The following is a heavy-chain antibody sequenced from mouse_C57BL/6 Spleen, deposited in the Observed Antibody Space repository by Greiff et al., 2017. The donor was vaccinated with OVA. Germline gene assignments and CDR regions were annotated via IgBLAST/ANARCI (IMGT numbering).Heavy chain of an antibody. D-gene: IGHD1-1*01. CDR3: ARNSITTVGYFDV. J-gene: IGHJ1*03. V-gene: IGHV5-17*01. CDR1: GFTFSDYG. CDR2: ISSGSSTI. Sequence: EVHLVESGGGLVKPGGSLKLSCAASGFTFSDYGMHWVRQAPEKGLEWVAYISSGSSTIYYADTVKGRFTISRDNAKNTLFLQMTSLRSEDTAMYYWARNSITTVGYFDVWGTGTTVTVSS.